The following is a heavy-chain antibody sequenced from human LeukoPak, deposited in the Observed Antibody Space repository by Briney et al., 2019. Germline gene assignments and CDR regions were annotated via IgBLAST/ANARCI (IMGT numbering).Heavy chain of an antibody. CDR1: GFTFSSYG. Sequence: GGSLRLSCAAPGFTFSSYGMHWVRQAPGKGLEWVAVISYDGSNKYYADSVKGRFTISRDNSKNTLYLQMNSLRAEDTAVYYCARDRDYDSSGYYAYWGQGTLVTVSS. CDR2: ISYDGSNK. V-gene: IGHV3-30*03. J-gene: IGHJ4*02. D-gene: IGHD3-22*01. CDR3: ARDRDYDSSGYYAY.